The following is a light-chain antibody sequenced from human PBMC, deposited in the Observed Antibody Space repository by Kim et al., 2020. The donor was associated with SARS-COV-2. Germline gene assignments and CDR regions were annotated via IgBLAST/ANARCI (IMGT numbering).Light chain of an antibody. V-gene: IGLV1-40*01. Sequence: TISCTGTSSTIVSCNYVYWYQQLPGTAPKLLIYVISKRPSGVPNRFSGSKSGNSASLAVTGLRAEDEADYYCQSYDSLSGVVFGGGTQLTVL. CDR2: VIS. CDR3: QSYDSLSGVV. J-gene: IGLJ2*01. CDR1: SSTIVSCNY.